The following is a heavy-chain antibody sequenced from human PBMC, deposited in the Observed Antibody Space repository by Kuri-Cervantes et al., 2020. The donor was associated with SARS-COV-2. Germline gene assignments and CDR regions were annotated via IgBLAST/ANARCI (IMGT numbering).Heavy chain of an antibody. Sequence: GESLKISCAASGFTFSSYWMHWVRQAPGKGLVWVSRINSDGSSTSYADSVKGRFTISRDNAKNTLYLQMNSLRAEDTAVYYCAKDSPGIAVAEAFDIWGQGTMVTVSS. CDR1: GFTFSSYW. J-gene: IGHJ3*02. CDR3: AKDSPGIAVAEAFDI. D-gene: IGHD6-19*01. CDR2: INSDGSST. V-gene: IGHV3-74*01.